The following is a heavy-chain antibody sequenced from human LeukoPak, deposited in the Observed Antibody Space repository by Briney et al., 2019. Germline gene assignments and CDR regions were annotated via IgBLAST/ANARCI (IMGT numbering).Heavy chain of an antibody. J-gene: IGHJ3*02. Sequence: PGGSLRLSCAASGFTFSSYSMNWVRQAPGKGLEWVSGINWNGGSTGYADSVKGRFTISRDNAKNSLYLQMNSLRAEDTALYYCARAYYYGSGGAFDIWGQGTMVTVSS. D-gene: IGHD3-10*01. CDR1: GFTFSSYS. V-gene: IGHV3-20*04. CDR2: INWNGGST. CDR3: ARAYYYGSGGAFDI.